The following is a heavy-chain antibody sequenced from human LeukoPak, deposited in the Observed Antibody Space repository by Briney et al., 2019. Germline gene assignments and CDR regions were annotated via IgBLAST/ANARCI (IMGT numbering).Heavy chain of an antibody. V-gene: IGHV4-34*01. CDR2: INHRGST. Sequence: SETLSLTCAVFGGSFSGQYWSWIRQPPGKGLEWIGEINHRGSTTYNPSLKSRVTISVDTSKSQFSLKVRSLTAADTAVYYCARGRYSNSFYYYYAMDVWGQGTTVTVSS. J-gene: IGHJ6*02. CDR1: GGSFSGQY. CDR3: ARGRYSNSFYYYYAMDV. D-gene: IGHD4-11*01.